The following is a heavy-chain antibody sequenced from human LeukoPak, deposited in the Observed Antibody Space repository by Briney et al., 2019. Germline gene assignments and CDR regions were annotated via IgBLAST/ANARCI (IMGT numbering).Heavy chain of an antibody. Sequence: SETLSLTCTVSGGSISSGGYYWSWIRQHPGKGLEWIGYIYHSGSTYYNPSLKSRVTISVDRSKNQFSLKLSSVTAADTAVYYCARAGYCSSTSCYYYGMDVWGQGTTVTVSS. D-gene: IGHD2-2*01. J-gene: IGHJ6*02. V-gene: IGHV4-30-2*01. CDR2: IYHSGST. CDR1: GGSISSGGYY. CDR3: ARAGYCSSTSCYYYGMDV.